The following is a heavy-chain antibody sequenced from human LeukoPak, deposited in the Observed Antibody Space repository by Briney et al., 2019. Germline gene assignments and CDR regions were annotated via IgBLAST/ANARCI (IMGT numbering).Heavy chain of an antibody. CDR3: ARGVDI. CDR2: ISWNSGSI. D-gene: IGHD2-8*01. CDR1: GFTFDDYA. Sequence: QTGGSLRLSCAASGFTFDDYAMHWVRQAPGKGLEWVSGISWNSGSIGYADSVKGRFTISRDNAKNTLYLQMNSLRAEDTAVYYCARGVDIWGQGTMVTVSS. J-gene: IGHJ3*02. V-gene: IGHV3-9*01.